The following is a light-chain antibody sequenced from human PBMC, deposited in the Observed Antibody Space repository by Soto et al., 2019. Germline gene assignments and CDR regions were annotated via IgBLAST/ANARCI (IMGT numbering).Light chain of an antibody. CDR1: QSISIN. Sequence: EIVLTQSPGTLSVSPGDRVTLSCRASQSISINLAWYQHKPGQAPRLLIHGASTRATGIPARISGSGSGTEFTLTISSLEPEDFAVYYCQQRSNWPLTFGGGTKVDIK. CDR3: QQRSNWPLT. V-gene: IGKV3D-15*01. J-gene: IGKJ4*01. CDR2: GAS.